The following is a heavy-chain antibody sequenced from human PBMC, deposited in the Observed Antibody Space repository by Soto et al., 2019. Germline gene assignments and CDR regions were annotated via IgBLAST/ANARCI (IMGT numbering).Heavy chain of an antibody. Sequence: SETLSLTCTVSGYSISSGYYWGWIRQPPGKGLEWIGSIYHSGSTYYNPSLKSRVTISVDTSKNQFSLKLSSVTAADTAVYYCASRTMVRGVIIDYWGQGTLVTVSS. V-gene: IGHV4-38-2*02. J-gene: IGHJ4*02. D-gene: IGHD3-10*01. CDR3: ASRTMVRGVIIDY. CDR1: GYSISSGYY. CDR2: IYHSGST.